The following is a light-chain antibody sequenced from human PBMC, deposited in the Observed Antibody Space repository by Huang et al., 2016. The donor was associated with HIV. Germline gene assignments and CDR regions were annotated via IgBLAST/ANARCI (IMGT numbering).Light chain of an antibody. CDR1: QSGGAY. V-gene: IGKV3-11*01. Sequence: EVVLTQSPSILSLSLGGTGTISCKASQSGGAYVAWYQQRPGQSPRLLLYDTSNRAAGIPSSFSGSGSGTDFTLTISGLESEDLGVFYCQQRSTWPLTFGGGTKLA. CDR3: QQRSTWPLT. J-gene: IGKJ4*01. CDR2: DTS.